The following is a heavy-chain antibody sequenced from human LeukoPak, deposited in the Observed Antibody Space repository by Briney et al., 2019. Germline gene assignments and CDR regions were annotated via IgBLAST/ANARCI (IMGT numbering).Heavy chain of an antibody. Sequence: GESLKISCTASGYTFGNYWIGWVRQMPGKGLEWMAITYRGSDTRYSSSFQGQVTISVDITTAYLQWRSLKASDTAMYYCARLDGYHQSSGYHPRYFDYWGQGTLVTVSS. V-gene: IGHV5-51*01. CDR2: TYRGSDT. J-gene: IGHJ4*02. CDR1: GYTFGNYW. D-gene: IGHD3-22*01. CDR3: ARLDGYHQSSGYHPRYFDY.